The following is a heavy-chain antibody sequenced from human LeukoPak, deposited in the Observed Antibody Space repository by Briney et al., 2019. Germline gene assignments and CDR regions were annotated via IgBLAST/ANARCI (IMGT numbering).Heavy chain of an antibody. V-gene: IGHV3-23*01. CDR2: ISGSGGST. CDR1: GFTFSSYA. J-gene: IGHJ3*02. D-gene: IGHD3-3*01. CDR3: ARGDFWSGDYTDAFDI. Sequence: GGSLRLSCAASGFTFSSYAMSWVRQAPGKGLEWVSAISGSGGSTYYADSVKGRFTISRDNAKNALYLQMNSLRAGDTAVYYCARGDFWSGDYTDAFDIWGQGTMVTVSS.